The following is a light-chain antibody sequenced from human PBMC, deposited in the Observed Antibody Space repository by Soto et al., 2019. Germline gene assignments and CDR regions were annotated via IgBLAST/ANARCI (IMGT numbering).Light chain of an antibody. CDR1: QRVGSSY. CDR3: QQYGNSPWT. CDR2: GAS. Sequence: EIVLTQSPGTLSLSPGERATLSCRASQRVGSSYLAWYQHKPDQAPRLLIYGASGRATGTPDRFSGGGSGTDFSLTISRLEPEDFAVYYCQQYGNSPWTFGQGTKVEIK. V-gene: IGKV3-20*01. J-gene: IGKJ1*01.